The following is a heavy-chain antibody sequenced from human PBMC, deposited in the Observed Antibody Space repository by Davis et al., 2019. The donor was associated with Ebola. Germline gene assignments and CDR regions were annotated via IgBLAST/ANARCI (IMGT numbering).Heavy chain of an antibody. D-gene: IGHD6-6*01. CDR3: AREPTEYSSSSAFDI. V-gene: IGHV4-39*02. CDR1: GGSISSSSYY. CDR2: REYSGST. J-gene: IGHJ3*02. Sequence: SETLSLTCTVSGGSISSSSYYWFFFLPAPGKLQDGSGRREYSGSTFYNPSLKSRLTISVDPSRNQFSLKLSSVTAADTDGYYCAREPTEYSSSSAFDIWGQGTMVTVSS.